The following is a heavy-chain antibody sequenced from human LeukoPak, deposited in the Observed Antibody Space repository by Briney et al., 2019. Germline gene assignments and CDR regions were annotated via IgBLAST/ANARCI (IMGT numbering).Heavy chain of an antibody. CDR2: IYSGGST. D-gene: IGHD2-15*01. CDR3: ARVVVAALYAFDI. V-gene: IGHV3-53*01. Sequence: GGSLRLSCAASSFTFSNYWMTWVRQAPGKGLEWVSVIYSGGSTYYADSVKGRFTISRDNSKNTLYLQMNSLRAEDTAVYYCARVVVAALYAFDIWGQGTMVTVSS. J-gene: IGHJ3*02. CDR1: SFTFSNYW.